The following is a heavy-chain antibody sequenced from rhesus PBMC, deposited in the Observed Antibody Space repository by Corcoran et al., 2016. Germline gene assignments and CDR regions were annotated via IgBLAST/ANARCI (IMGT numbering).Heavy chain of an antibody. D-gene: IGHD3-3*01. CDR1: GGSISGGYG. CDR3: ARGGDIWTGYYTTTEYFEF. V-gene: IGHV4S7*01. J-gene: IGHJ1*01. Sequence: QVQLQESCPGLLKPSETLSLTCAVSGGSISGGYGWGWIREPPGKGLGGVGGIYSSSGHTYYTPSLKSRVTISTDTSKNQFSLKLSSVTAADTAVYYCARGGDIWTGYYTTTEYFEFWGQGALVTVSS. CDR2: IYSSSGHT.